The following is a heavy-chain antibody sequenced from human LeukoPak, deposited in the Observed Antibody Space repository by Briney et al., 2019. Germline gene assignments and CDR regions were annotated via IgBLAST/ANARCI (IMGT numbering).Heavy chain of an antibody. CDR2: IKQDGSEK. V-gene: IGHV3-7*03. CDR3: AKDQWVAAGEDAFDI. J-gene: IGHJ3*02. D-gene: IGHD6-13*01. Sequence: GGSLRLSCAASGFRFSNYWMTWVRQAPGKGLEWVANIKQDGSEKYYLDSVRGRFTISRDNAKNSLYLQMNSLRAEDTAVYYCAKDQWVAAGEDAFDIWGQGTMVTVSS. CDR1: GFRFSNYW.